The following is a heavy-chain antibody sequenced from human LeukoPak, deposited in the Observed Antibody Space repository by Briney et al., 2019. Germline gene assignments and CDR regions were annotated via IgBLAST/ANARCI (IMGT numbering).Heavy chain of an antibody. D-gene: IGHD3-3*01. J-gene: IGHJ4*02. V-gene: IGHV4-30-4*08. CDR2: IYYSGST. CDR1: GGSISSGDYY. Sequence: SQTLSLTCTVSGGSISSGDYYWSWIRQPPGKGLEWIGYIYYSGSTYYNPSLKSRVTISVDTSKNQFSLKLSSVTAADTAVYYCARPSYDFWSGYYPGYYFDYWGQGTLVTVSS. CDR3: ARPSYDFWSGYYPGYYFDY.